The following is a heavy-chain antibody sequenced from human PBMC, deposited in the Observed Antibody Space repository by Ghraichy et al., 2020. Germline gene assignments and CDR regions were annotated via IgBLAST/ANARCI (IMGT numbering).Heavy chain of an antibody. Sequence: ASVKVSCKASGYTFTSYGISWVRQAPGQGLEWMGWISAYNGNTNYAQKLQGRVTMTTDTSTSTAYMELRSLRSDDTAVYYCARPIAVHYYYGMDVWGQGTTVTVSS. V-gene: IGHV1-18*04. CDR3: ARPIAVHYYYGMDV. CDR1: GYTFTSYG. J-gene: IGHJ6*02. CDR2: ISAYNGNT. D-gene: IGHD6-19*01.